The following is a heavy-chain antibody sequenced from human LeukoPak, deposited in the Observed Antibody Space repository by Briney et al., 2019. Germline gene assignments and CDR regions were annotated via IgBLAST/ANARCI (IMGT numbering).Heavy chain of an antibody. CDR3: ARLQSPCSSTSCWNWFDP. CDR2: IYYSGST. D-gene: IGHD2-2*01. CDR1: GGSISSSSYY. Sequence: SETLSLTCTVSGGSISSSSYYWGWIRQPPGKGLEWIGSIYYSGSTYYNPSLKSRVTISVDTSKNQFSLKLSSVTAADTAVYYCARLQSPCSSTSCWNWFDPWGQGTLVTVSS. V-gene: IGHV4-39*01. J-gene: IGHJ5*02.